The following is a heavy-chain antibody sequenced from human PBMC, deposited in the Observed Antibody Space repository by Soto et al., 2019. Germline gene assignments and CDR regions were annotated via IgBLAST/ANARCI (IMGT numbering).Heavy chain of an antibody. CDR1: GFSLSTSGVG. D-gene: IGHD6-13*01. J-gene: IGHJ3*02. CDR3: AHRMAAAGVDAFDI. Sequence: QITLKESGPTLVKPTQTLTLTCTFSGFSLSTSGVGVGWIRQPPGKALEWLALIYWDVDKRYSPSLNSRLTITKDTSKNQVVLTMTNMDPVDTATYYCAHRMAAAGVDAFDIWGQGTMVTVSS. V-gene: IGHV2-5*02. CDR2: IYWDVDK.